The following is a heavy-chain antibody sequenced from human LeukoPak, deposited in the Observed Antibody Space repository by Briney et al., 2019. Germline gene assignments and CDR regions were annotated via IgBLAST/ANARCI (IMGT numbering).Heavy chain of an antibody. CDR3: ARVEGLYCGGDCYAA. J-gene: IGHJ5*02. CDR1: GFTFSSYS. Sequence: GGSLRLPCAASGFTFSSYSMNWVRQAPGKGLEWVSSISSSSSYIYYADSVKGRFTISRDNAKNSLYLQMNSLGAEDTAVYYCARVEGLYCGGDCYAAWGQGTLVTVSS. V-gene: IGHV3-21*01. CDR2: ISSSSSYI. D-gene: IGHD2-21*02.